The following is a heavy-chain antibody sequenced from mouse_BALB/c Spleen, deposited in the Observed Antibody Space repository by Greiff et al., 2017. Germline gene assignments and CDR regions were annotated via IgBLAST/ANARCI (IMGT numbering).Heavy chain of an antibody. CDR3: TRDSSSYEFAY. CDR2: INPNNGGT. V-gene: IGHV1-18*01. D-gene: IGHD1-1*01. CDR1: GYTFTDYN. Sequence: EVQLQQSGPELVKPGASVKIPCKASGYTFTDYNMDWVKQSHGKSLEWIGDINPNNGGTIYNQKFKGKATLTVDKSSSTSYMEHRSLTSEDTAVYYCTRDSSSYEFAYWGQGTLVTVSA. J-gene: IGHJ3*01.